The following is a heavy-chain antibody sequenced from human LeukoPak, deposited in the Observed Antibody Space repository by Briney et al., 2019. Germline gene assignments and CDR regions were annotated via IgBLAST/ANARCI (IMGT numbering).Heavy chain of an antibody. Sequence: GRSLRLSCAASGFTFDDYAMHWVRQAPGKGLEWVSGISWNSGSIGYADSAKGRFTISRDNAKNSLYLQMNSLRAEDTALYYCAKDSSGRPNDAFDIWGQGTMVTVSS. CDR3: AKDSSGRPNDAFDI. CDR1: GFTFDDYA. CDR2: ISWNSGSI. J-gene: IGHJ3*02. V-gene: IGHV3-9*01. D-gene: IGHD2-15*01.